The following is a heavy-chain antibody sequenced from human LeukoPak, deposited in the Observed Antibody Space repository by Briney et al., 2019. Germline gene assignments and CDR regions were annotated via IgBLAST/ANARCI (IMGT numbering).Heavy chain of an antibody. J-gene: IGHJ4*02. V-gene: IGHV1-46*01. CDR2: TYPRDGST. CDR1: GYTFTSNY. CDR3: ARDQEGFDY. Sequence: ASVTVSCKASGYTFTSNYIHWVRQAPGQGLEWMGMTYPRDGSTSYAQKFQGRVTVTRDTSTSTVHMELSGLRSEDTAVYYCARDQEGFDYWGQGTLVTVSS.